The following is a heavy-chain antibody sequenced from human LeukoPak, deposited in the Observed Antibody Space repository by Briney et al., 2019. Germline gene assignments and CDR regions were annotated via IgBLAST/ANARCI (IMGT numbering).Heavy chain of an antibody. J-gene: IGHJ4*02. V-gene: IGHV3-30*04. D-gene: IGHD6-19*01. CDR1: GFTLSTYP. CDR3: VRGLGSSGCYYFDY. Sequence: PGTSLRLSCAASGFTLSTYPMHWVRQAPGKGLEWVAVISYDGSNMYYADSVKGRFTISRDNYKNTLYLQMNSLRAEDTAVYYCVRGLGSSGCYYFDYWAQGTLVTVSS. CDR2: ISYDGSNM.